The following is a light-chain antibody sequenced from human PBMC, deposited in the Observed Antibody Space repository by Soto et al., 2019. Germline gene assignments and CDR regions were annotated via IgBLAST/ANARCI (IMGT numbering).Light chain of an antibody. Sequence: ELVMTQSPATLSVSPGERATLSCRASQSVSSNLAWYQQKPGQAPRLLIYGASTRATGIPARFSGSGSGTEFTLTISSLQSEDFAVYYCQQYNNLPPFTFGPGTKVDIK. CDR1: QSVSSN. CDR2: GAS. CDR3: QQYNNLPPFT. V-gene: IGKV3-15*01. J-gene: IGKJ3*01.